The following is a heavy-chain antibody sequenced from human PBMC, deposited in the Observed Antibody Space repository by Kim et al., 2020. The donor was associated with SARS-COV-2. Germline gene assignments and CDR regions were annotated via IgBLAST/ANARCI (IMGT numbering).Heavy chain of an antibody. V-gene: IGHV4-59*01. Sequence: TPPPKSRVTISVDTSKNQFSLKLSSVTAADTAVYYCARDMGSGSTGWFDPWGQGTLVTVSS. CDR3: ARDMGSGSTGWFDP. J-gene: IGHJ5*02. D-gene: IGHD1-26*01.